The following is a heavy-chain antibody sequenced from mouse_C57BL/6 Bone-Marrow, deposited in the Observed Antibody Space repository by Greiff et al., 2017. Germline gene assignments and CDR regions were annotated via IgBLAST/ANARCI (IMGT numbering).Heavy chain of an antibody. Sequence: QVQLQQPGAELVMPGASVKLSCKASGYTFTSYWMHWVKQRPGQGLEWIGEIDPSDSYTNYNQKFKGKSTLTVDKSSSTAYMQLSSLTSEDSAVYYCARRPLGGAMDYWGQGTSVTVSS. D-gene: IGHD4-1*01. J-gene: IGHJ4*01. V-gene: IGHV1-69*01. CDR1: GYTFTSYW. CDR3: ARRPLGGAMDY. CDR2: IDPSDSYT.